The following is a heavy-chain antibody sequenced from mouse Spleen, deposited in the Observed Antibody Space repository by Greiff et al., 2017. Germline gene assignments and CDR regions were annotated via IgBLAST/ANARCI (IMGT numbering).Heavy chain of an antibody. Sequence: QVQLQQSGPELVKPGASVKISCKASGYTFTDYYINWVKQRPGQGLEWIGWIFPGSGSTYYNEKFKGKATLTVDKSSSTAYMLLSSLTSEDSAVYFCARSYYGSSYPFYAMDYWGQGTSVTVSS. V-gene: IGHV1-75*01. D-gene: IGHD1-1*01. CDR3: ARSYYGSSYPFYAMDY. CDR1: GYTFTDYY. J-gene: IGHJ4*01. CDR2: IFPGSGST.